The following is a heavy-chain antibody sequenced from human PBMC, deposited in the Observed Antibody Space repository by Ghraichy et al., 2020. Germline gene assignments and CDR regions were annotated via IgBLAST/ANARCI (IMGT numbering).Heavy chain of an antibody. Sequence: SETLSLTCAVYGGSFSGYYWSWIRQPPGKGLEWIGEINHSGSTNYNPSLKSRVTISVDTSKNQFSLKLSSVTAADTAVYYCARRLLRYSYERFDYWGQGTLVTVSS. CDR1: GGSFSGYY. V-gene: IGHV4-34*01. CDR3: ARRLLRYSYERFDY. D-gene: IGHD5-18*01. J-gene: IGHJ4*02. CDR2: INHSGST.